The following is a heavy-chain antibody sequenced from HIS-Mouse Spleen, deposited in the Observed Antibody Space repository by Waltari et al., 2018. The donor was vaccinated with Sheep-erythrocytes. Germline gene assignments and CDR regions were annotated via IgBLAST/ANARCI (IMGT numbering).Heavy chain of an antibody. Sequence: QVQLVESGGGVVRPGRSRRLSCAASGFTFSSFALHWVRQAPGKGLGGVAVISYDGSNKYYADSVKGRFTISRDNSKNTLYLQMNSLRAEDTAVYYCARGAFDIWGQGTMVTVSS. V-gene: IGHV3-30-3*01. CDR2: ISYDGSNK. CDR3: ARGAFDI. J-gene: IGHJ3*02. CDR1: GFTFSSFA.